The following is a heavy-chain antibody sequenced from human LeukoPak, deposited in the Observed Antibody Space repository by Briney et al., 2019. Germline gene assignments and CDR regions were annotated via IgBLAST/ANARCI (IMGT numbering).Heavy chain of an antibody. Sequence: SETLSLTCTVSGGSISSYYWSWIRQPPGKGLEWIGYIYYSGSTNYNPSLKSRVTISVDTSKNQFSLKLSSVTAADTAVYYCARVGYYYYGMDLCGQGTTVTVSS. V-gene: IGHV4-59*01. J-gene: IGHJ6*02. D-gene: IGHD3-10*01. CDR1: GGSISSYY. CDR2: IYYSGST. CDR3: ARVGYYYYGMDL.